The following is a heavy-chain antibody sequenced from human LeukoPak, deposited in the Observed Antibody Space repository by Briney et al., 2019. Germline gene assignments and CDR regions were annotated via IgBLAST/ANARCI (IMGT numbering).Heavy chain of an antibody. J-gene: IGHJ6*03. CDR1: GYTFTGYY. CDR3: ARGVGDSYYYYYMDV. V-gene: IGHV1-2*02. Sequence: GASVKVSCKASGYTFTGYYIHWVRPAPGQGREWMGWINPNSGGTNYAQKFQGRVTMTRDTAISTAYMELRRLRSDDTAAYYCARGVGDSYYYYYMDVWGKGTTVTVSS. CDR2: INPNSGGT. D-gene: IGHD4-17*01.